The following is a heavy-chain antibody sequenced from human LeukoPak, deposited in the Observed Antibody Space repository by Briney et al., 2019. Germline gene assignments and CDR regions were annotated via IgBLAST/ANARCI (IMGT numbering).Heavy chain of an antibody. CDR3: AKKGYYDGSGYYMYYFDH. V-gene: IGHV3-23*01. CDR2: ISGSGGTA. J-gene: IGHJ4*02. CDR1: GFTFSIYA. Sequence: GGSLRLSCAASGFTFSIYAMSWLRQAPGKGLEWVSAISGSGGTAYYADSVKGRFTISRDNSKNTLYLQMNSLRAEDTAVYYCAKKGYYDGSGYYMYYFDHWGQGTLVTVSS. D-gene: IGHD3-22*01.